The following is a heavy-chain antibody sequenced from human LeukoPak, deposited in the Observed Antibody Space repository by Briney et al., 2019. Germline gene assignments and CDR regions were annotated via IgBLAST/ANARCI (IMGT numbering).Heavy chain of an antibody. D-gene: IGHD2-2*01. Sequence: GSLRLSSAASVFTFSTYTMIWVRQAPGTGLEWVSSISSSSNNINYADSVKGRFTISRDNAMNSVHLQMNGLRVEDTAVYYCARGYQRPDYWGQGTLITVSS. CDR3: ARGYQRPDY. CDR2: ISSSSNNI. V-gene: IGHV3-21*01. J-gene: IGHJ4*02. CDR1: VFTFSTYT.